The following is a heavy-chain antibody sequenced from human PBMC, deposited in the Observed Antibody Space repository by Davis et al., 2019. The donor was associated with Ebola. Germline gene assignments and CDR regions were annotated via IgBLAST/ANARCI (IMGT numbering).Heavy chain of an antibody. CDR1: GFTFSSYW. Sequence: GESLKISCAASGFTFSSYWMHWVRQAPGKGLVWVSRINSDGSSTSYADSVKGRFTISRDNSKNTLYLQMNSLRAEDTAVYYCAKDRYSYAYGFDYWGQGTLVTVSS. J-gene: IGHJ4*02. V-gene: IGHV3-74*01. CDR3: AKDRYSYAYGFDY. D-gene: IGHD5-18*01. CDR2: INSDGSST.